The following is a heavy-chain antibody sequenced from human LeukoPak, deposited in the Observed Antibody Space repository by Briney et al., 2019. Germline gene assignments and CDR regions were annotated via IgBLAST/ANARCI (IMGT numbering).Heavy chain of an antibody. J-gene: IGHJ4*02. CDR1: GMTFSSHW. Sequence: GGSLRLSCAASGMTFSSHWMSWVRQAPGKGLEWVANIKSDGSEKYYLDSVKGQFTISRDNAKNSLYLQMNSLRAEDSAVYYCARYCTFRTCSGTKFDSWGQGTLVTVSS. V-gene: IGHV3-7*01. CDR2: IKSDGSEK. D-gene: IGHD1-1*01. CDR3: ARYCTFRTCSGTKFDS.